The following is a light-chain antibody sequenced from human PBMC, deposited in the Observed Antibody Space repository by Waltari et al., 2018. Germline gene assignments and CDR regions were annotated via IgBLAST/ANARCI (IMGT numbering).Light chain of an antibody. CDR3: SAYSGTTNPYV. CDR1: SNDIADSAY. V-gene: IGLV2-8*01. J-gene: IGLJ1*01. CDR2: EVT. Sequence: QSALTQPPSASGSLGQSVTLPCTGTSNDIADSAYVSWYQQYPGKAPTVIIYEVTKRPSGVPDRFSGTKSGTTASLTVSGLQAGDEADYYCSAYSGTTNPYVFGTGTTVIVL.